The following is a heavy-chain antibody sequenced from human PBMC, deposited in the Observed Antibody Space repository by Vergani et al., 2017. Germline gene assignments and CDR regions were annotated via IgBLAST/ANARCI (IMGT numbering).Heavy chain of an antibody. Sequence: VQLQESGPGLVKPSQTLSLTCTVSGGSISSGGYYWSWVRQAPGKGLEGVSVIKSDGRTSYAEYVSGRFTISRDNSRNAVYLQMNILIVEDMSVYYCTRHERSGTTCYGHYFDLWGHGILVTVSS. CDR3: TRHERSGTTCYGHYFDL. J-gene: IGHJ4*01. CDR1: GGSISSGGYY. D-gene: IGHD2/OR15-2a*01. V-gene: IGHV3-66*02. CDR2: IKSDGRT.